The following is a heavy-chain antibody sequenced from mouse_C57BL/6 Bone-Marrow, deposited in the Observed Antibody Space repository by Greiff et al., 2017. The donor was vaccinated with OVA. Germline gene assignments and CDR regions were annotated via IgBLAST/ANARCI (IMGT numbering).Heavy chain of an antibody. J-gene: IGHJ4*01. Sequence: VKLMESGAGLVKPGASVKLSCKASGYTFTSYWMHWVKQRPGRGLEWIGRIDPNSGGTKYNEKFKSKATLTVDKPSSTAYMQLSSLTSEDSAVYYCARLGGGYYVGAMDYWGQGTSVTVSS. V-gene: IGHV1-62-3*01. CDR1: GYTFTSYW. CDR3: ARLGGGYYVGAMDY. D-gene: IGHD2-3*01. CDR2: IDPNSGGT.